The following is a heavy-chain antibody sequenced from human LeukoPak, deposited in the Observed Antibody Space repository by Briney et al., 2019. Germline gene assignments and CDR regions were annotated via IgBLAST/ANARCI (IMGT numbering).Heavy chain of an antibody. CDR1: GFTITTYA. D-gene: IGHD3-9*01. Sequence: GGSLRLSCLASGFTITTYAMGWVRQAPGEGLEWVSVISDRGDSTHYADSVKGRSTISRDSSNNTLYLQMNSLRGEDTAVYYCAKGRWGLTINNFDIWGQGTMVTASS. V-gene: IGHV3-23*01. CDR3: AKGRWGLTINNFDI. J-gene: IGHJ3*02. CDR2: ISDRGDST.